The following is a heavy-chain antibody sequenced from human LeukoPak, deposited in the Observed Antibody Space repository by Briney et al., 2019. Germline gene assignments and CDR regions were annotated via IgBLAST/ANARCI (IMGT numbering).Heavy chain of an antibody. CDR1: GYTFTSYG. D-gene: IGHD2-21*01. Sequence: ASVKVSCKASGYTFTSYGISWVRQAPGQGLEWMGWISAYNGNTNYAQKLQGRVTMTTDTSTSTAYMELRSLRSDDTAVYYCAREKGAYCGGDCYSTHYYYYYMDVWGKGTTVTVSS. CDR3: AREKGAYCGGDCYSTHYYYYYMDV. CDR2: ISAYNGNT. J-gene: IGHJ6*03. V-gene: IGHV1-18*01.